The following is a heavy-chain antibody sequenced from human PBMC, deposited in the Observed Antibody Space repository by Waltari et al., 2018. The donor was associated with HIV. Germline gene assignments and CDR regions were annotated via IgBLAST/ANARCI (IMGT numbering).Heavy chain of an antibody. CDR2: IYRSGTS. Sequence: QVQLQESGPGVVKPSETLSLTCAVSAYSISSGYYWGWIRQSPGKGLEWIGSIYRSGTSYYNPSLKSRVTISVNRSKNQFSLKLTSMTAADTALYYGARDQDYYDSSGYTCYAFDMWGPGTMVTVSS. CDR1: AYSISSGYY. D-gene: IGHD3-22*01. V-gene: IGHV4-38-2*02. J-gene: IGHJ3*02. CDR3: ARDQDYYDSSGYTCYAFDM.